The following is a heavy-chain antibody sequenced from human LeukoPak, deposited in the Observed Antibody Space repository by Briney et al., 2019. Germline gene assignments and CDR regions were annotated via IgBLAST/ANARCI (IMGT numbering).Heavy chain of an antibody. CDR2: IYYSGST. D-gene: IGHD6-6*01. CDR1: GGSISSGGYY. J-gene: IGHJ6*03. Sequence: SETLSLTCTVSGGSISSGGYYWSWIRQHPGKGLEWIGYIYYSGSTYYNPSLKSRVTISVDTSKNQFSLKLSSVTAADTAVYYCARGTPYSSSSYYYYYMHVWGKGTTVTVSS. CDR3: ARGTPYSSSSYYYYYMHV. V-gene: IGHV4-31*03.